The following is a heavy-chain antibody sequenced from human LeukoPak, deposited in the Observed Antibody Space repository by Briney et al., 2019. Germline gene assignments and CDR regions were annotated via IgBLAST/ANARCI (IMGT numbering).Heavy chain of an antibody. CDR2: IIPIFGTA. D-gene: IGHD6-6*01. CDR3: ARDDPGTSRYYYGMDV. Sequence: ASVKVSCKASGGTFSSYAISWVRQAPGQGLEWMGGIIPIFGTANYAQKFQGRVTITADESTSTAYMELSSLRSEDTAVYYRARDDPGTSRYYYGMDVWGQGTTVTVSS. V-gene: IGHV1-69*13. CDR1: GGTFSSYA. J-gene: IGHJ6*02.